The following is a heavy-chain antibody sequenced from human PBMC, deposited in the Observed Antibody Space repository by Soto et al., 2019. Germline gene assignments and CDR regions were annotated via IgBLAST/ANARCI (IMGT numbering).Heavy chain of an antibody. CDR2: INSDGSST. CDR3: ARGVYTAMVRYYYYGMDV. Sequence: PGRSLRVSCAASGFTCSSYWMHWVRQAPGKGLVWVSRINSDGSSTSYADSVKGRFTISRDNAKNTLYLQMNSLRAEDTAVYYCARGVYTAMVRYYYYGMDVWGQGTTVTVSS. J-gene: IGHJ6*02. CDR1: GFTCSSYW. D-gene: IGHD5-18*01. V-gene: IGHV3-74*01.